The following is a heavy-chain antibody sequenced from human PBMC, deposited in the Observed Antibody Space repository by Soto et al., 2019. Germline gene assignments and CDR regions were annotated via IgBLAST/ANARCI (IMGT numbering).Heavy chain of an antibody. CDR2: IKTKTDGGTT. D-gene: IGHD3-16*01. J-gene: IGHJ4*02. CDR3: TTIGVGGVTNY. Sequence: EVQLVESVGGLVKPGGSLRLSCAASGFTFSTAWMSWVRQAPGKGLKWVGRIKTKTDGGTTEYAAPVKGRLTISRDDSKNTLYLQINSLKTEDTAVYYCTTIGVGGVTNYWGQGTLVTVSS. CDR1: GFTFSTAW. V-gene: IGHV3-15*01.